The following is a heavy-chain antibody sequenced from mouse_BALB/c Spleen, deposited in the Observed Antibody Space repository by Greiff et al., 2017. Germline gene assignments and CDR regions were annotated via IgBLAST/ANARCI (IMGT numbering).Heavy chain of an antibody. Sequence: EVKLMESGGGLVQPGGSLRLSCATSGFTFTDYDMSWVRQPPGKALEWLGFIRNKANGYTTEYSVSDKGRFTISRDTSQSILYLQMNTLRAEDSATYYCARDFPSYCYGSSYYAMDYWGQGTSVTVSS. J-gene: IGHJ4*01. CDR2: IRNKANGYTT. CDR1: GFTFTDYD. D-gene: IGHD1-1*01. CDR3: ARDFPSYCYGSSYYAMDY. V-gene: IGHV7-3*02.